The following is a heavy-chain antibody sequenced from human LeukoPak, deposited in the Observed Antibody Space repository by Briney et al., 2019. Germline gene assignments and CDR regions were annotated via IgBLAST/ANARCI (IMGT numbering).Heavy chain of an antibody. CDR3: AKGTTADFDY. D-gene: IGHD1/OR15-1a*01. J-gene: IGHJ4*02. CDR1: GFTFSSYG. Sequence: PGGSLRLSRAASGFTFSSYGMSWVRQAPGKGLEWVSSISGSGGSTYYADSVKGRFTISRDNSKNTLYLQMNSLRAADTAVYYCAKGTTADFDYWGQGTLVTVSS. CDR2: ISGSGGST. V-gene: IGHV3-23*01.